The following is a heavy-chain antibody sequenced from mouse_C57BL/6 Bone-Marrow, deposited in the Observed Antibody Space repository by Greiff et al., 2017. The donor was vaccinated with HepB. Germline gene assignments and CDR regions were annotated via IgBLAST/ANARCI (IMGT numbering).Heavy chain of an antibody. CDR3: ANNYYYGYAMDY. J-gene: IGHJ4*01. V-gene: IGHV3-6*01. CDR1: GYSITSGYY. Sequence: DVQLVESGPGLVKPSQSLSLTCSVTGYSITSGYYWNWIRQFPGNKLEWMGYISYDGSNNYNPSLKNRISITRDTSKNQFFLKLNSVTTEDTATYYCANNYYYGYAMDYWGQGTSVTVSS. D-gene: IGHD1-1*01. CDR2: ISYDGSN.